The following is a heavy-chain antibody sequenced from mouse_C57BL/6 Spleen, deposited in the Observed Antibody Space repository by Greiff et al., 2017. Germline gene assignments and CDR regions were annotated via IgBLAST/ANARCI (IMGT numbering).Heavy chain of an antibody. Sequence: VQRVESGAELARPGASVKLSCKASGYTFTSYGISWVKQRTGQGLEWIGEIYPRSGNTYYNEKFKGKATLTADKSSSTAYMELRSLTSEDSAVYFCARIATVVAIDYWGQGTTLTVSS. V-gene: IGHV1-81*01. CDR2: IYPRSGNT. CDR3: ARIATVVAIDY. J-gene: IGHJ2*01. CDR1: GYTFTSYG. D-gene: IGHD1-1*01.